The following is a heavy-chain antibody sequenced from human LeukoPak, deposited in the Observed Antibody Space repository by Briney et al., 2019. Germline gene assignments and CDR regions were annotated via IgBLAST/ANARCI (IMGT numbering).Heavy chain of an antibody. Sequence: GESLKISCKGSGYSFTSYWIGWVRQIPGKGLEWMGIIYPGDSDTRYSPSFQGQVTISADKSISTAYLQWSSLKASDTAMYYCARHPPPAAYCSSTSCHNYYYYYGMDVWGQGTTVTVSS. CDR2: IYPGDSDT. D-gene: IGHD2-2*01. CDR1: GYSFTSYW. V-gene: IGHV5-51*01. CDR3: ARHPPPAAYCSSTSCHNYYYYYGMDV. J-gene: IGHJ6*02.